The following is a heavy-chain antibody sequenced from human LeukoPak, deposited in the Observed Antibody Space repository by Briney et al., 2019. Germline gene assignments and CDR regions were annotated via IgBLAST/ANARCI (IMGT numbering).Heavy chain of an antibody. V-gene: IGHV4-39*01. CDR1: GGSISSSSYY. J-gene: IGHJ4*02. D-gene: IGHD3-10*01. CDR3: AKHYMGSSYNRGLDY. Sequence: PSETLSLTCTVSGGSISSSSYYWGWIRQPPGKGLEWIGAIYYSGYTYYSPSLKSRVTISVDTSKNQFSLKLSSVTAADTAVYYCAKHYMGSSYNRGLDYWGQGTLVTVSS. CDR2: IYYSGYT.